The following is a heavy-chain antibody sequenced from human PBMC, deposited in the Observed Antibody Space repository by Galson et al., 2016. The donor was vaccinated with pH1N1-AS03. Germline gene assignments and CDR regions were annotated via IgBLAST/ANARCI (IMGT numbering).Heavy chain of an antibody. CDR1: DYTFTNYG. V-gene: IGHV1-18*01. D-gene: IGHD6-6*01. J-gene: IGHJ6*03. CDR3: ARDYSTSSQYSYYYYMDV. Sequence: ASDYTFTNYGISWVRQAPGQGLEWMEWISTYNGNTNYAQKFQGRVTMTTDTSTSTAYMELRSLRSDDTAVYYCARDYSTSSQYSYYYYMDVWGKGTTVTVFS. CDR2: ISTYNGNT.